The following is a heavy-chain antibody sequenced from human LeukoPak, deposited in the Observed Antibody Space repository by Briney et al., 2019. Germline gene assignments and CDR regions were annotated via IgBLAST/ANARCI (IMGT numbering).Heavy chain of an antibody. Sequence: GGSLRLSCAGSGFLLSNYWMSWVRQAPGKGLESVANLKHDGSESHYVSSVKGRFTIHRDNAKNSLYLQMNSLRDEDTAVYYCARDRHQFGRLWYMDVWGRGTTVAVSS. J-gene: IGHJ6*03. CDR1: GFLLSNYW. CDR3: ARDRHQFGRLWYMDV. D-gene: IGHD3-16*01. CDR2: LKHDGSES. V-gene: IGHV3-7*01.